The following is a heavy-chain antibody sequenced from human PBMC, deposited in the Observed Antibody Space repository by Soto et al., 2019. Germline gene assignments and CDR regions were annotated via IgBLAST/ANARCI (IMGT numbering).Heavy chain of an antibody. CDR1: GGSISSGGYY. CDR3: ARGGRRSPGMDV. V-gene: IGHV4-31*03. CDR2: IYYSGCT. Sequence: QVQLQESGPGLVKPSQTLSLTCTVSGGSISSGGYYWSWIRQHPGKGLEWIGYIYYSGCTYYNPALKSRVXXXVXSSKNQFSLKLSSVTAADTAVYYCARGGRRSPGMDVWGQGTTVTVSS. J-gene: IGHJ6*02.